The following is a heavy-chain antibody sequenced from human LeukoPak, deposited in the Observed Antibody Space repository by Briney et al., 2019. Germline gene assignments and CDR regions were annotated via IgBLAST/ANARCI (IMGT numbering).Heavy chain of an antibody. D-gene: IGHD3-10*01. V-gene: IGHV3-23*01. CDR3: AKDGYGSGSYYLPLYYYYYGMDV. J-gene: IGHJ6*02. Sequence: GGSLRLSCAASEFDFSSHAMTWVRQAPGKGLEWVSAISISGSKTYYADSVKGRFTISRDNSKNTLYLQMNSLRAEDTAVYYCAKDGYGSGSYYLPLYYYYYGMDVWGQGTTVTVSS. CDR1: EFDFSSHA. CDR2: ISISGSKT.